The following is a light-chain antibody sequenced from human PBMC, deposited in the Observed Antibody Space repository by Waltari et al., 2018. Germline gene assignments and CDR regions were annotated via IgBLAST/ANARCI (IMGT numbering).Light chain of an antibody. CDR1: QSLLFGHAYNY. CDR3: MQGLQTPLT. V-gene: IGKV2-28*01. Sequence: DIVMTQSPLSLPVTPGEPASISCRSSQSLLFGHAYNYLSCYLQRPGQSPQLLIYLGSTLSSGVPDRFSGSGSGTDFTLKISRVEADDVGLYYCMQGLQTPLTVGGGTKVEIK. CDR2: LGS. J-gene: IGKJ4*01.